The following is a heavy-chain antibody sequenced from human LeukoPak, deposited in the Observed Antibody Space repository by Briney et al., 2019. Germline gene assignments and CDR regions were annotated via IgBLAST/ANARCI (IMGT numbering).Heavy chain of an antibody. CDR2: ISWDGGST. CDR3: AKGWGLRGGYFYYMDV. D-gene: IGHD1-26*01. CDR1: GFTFDDYA. Sequence: GGSLRLSCAASGFTFDDYAMHWVRQAPGKGLEWVSLISWDGGSTYYADSVRGRFTISRDNTKNSLSLQMNSLSAEDTALYYCAKGWGLRGGYFYYMDVWGKGTTVTVSS. J-gene: IGHJ6*03. V-gene: IGHV3-43D*04.